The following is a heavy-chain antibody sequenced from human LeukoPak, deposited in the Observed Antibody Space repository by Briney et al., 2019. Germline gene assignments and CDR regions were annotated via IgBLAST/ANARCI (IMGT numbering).Heavy chain of an antibody. Sequence: PSETLSLTCTVSGGSISSYYWSWIRQPPGKGLEWIGYIYYSGSTNYNPSLKSRVTISVDTSKNQFSLKLSSVTAADTAVYYCASGNGDYRPMYFQHWGQGTLVTVPS. D-gene: IGHD4-17*01. J-gene: IGHJ1*01. CDR3: ASGNGDYRPMYFQH. CDR1: GGSISSYY. CDR2: IYYSGST. V-gene: IGHV4-59*08.